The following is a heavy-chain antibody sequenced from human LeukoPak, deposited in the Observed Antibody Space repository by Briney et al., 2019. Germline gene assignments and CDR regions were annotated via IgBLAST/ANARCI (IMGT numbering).Heavy chain of an antibody. V-gene: IGHV1-18*01. Sequence: ASVKVSCKASGYTFTSYGISWVRQAPGQGLEWMGWISAYNGNTNYAQKLQGRVTMTTDTSTSTAYMELRSLRSADTAVYYCAXXXXXGWYDDISPXXSLYXXDYWXQGTLVTVSS. CDR2: ISAYNGNT. CDR1: GYTFTSYG. D-gene: IGHD6-19*01. CDR3: AXXXXXGWYDDISPXXSLYXXDY. J-gene: IGHJ4*02.